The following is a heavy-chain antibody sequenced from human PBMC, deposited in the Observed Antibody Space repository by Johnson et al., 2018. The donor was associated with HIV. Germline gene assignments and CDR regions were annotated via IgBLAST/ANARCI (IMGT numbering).Heavy chain of an antibody. D-gene: IGHD2-15*01. CDR3: AKERRATRAFDI. CDR1: GFTFSSYD. V-gene: IGHV3-13*01. J-gene: IGHJ3*02. CDR2: IGTAGDT. Sequence: VQVVESGGGLVQPGGSLRLSCAASGFTFSSYDMHWVRQATGKGLEWVSAIGTAGDTYYPGSVKGRFTISRDNSKSTLYLQMNSLRPEDTAVYYCAKERRATRAFDIWGQGTMVTVSS.